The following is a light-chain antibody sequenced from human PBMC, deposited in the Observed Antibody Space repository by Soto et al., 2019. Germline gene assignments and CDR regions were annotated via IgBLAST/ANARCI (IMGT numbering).Light chain of an antibody. CDR3: SSYTSSSTLLI. V-gene: IGLV2-14*01. CDR1: SSDVGGYNY. Sequence: QSVLTQPASVSGSAGQSITISCTGTSSDVGGYNYVSWYQHHPDKAPKLMIYEVSSRPSGVSYRFSGSKSGNTASLTISRLQAEDEADYYCSSYTSSSTLLIFGTGTKLTVL. CDR2: EVS. J-gene: IGLJ1*01.